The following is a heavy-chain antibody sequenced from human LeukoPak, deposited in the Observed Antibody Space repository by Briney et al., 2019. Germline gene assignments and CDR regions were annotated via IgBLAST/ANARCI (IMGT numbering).Heavy chain of an antibody. V-gene: IGHV4-4*07. CDR2: IYTSGST. D-gene: IGHD3-10*01. CDR3: ARDQTYGSGSYFDSKSPYGMDV. J-gene: IGHJ6*02. Sequence: SETLSLTCTVSGGSISSYYWSWLRQPAGKGLEWFGRIYTSGSTNYNPSLKSRVTMSVDTSKNQFSLKLSSVTAADTAVYYCARDQTYGSGSYFDSKSPYGMDVWGQGTTVTVSS. CDR1: GGSISSYY.